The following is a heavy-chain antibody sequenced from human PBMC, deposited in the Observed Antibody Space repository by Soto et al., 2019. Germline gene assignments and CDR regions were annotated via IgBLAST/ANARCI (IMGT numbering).Heavy chain of an antibody. J-gene: IGHJ4*02. Sequence: QVQLVQSGAEVKKPGASVKVSCKASGYTFTSYDINWVRQATGQGLEWMGWMNPNSGNTAYAQKFQGRITMTRNTSISTAYMELRSPSAEDTAVYYCAREKVTSGYPDWGQGTLVTVSS. CDR1: GYTFTSYD. CDR3: AREKVTSGYPD. CDR2: MNPNSGNT. D-gene: IGHD3-22*01. V-gene: IGHV1-8*01.